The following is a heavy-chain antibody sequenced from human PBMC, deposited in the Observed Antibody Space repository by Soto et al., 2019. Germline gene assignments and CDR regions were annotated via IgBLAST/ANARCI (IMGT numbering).Heavy chain of an antibody. CDR2: TAYDESEK. CDR1: GFTFSSYG. Sequence: GGSQRLSCVASGFTFSSYGMHWVRQAAGKGLEWVAVTAYDESEKYYADSVKGRFTISRDNSRNTLFLQMNSLRAEDTAVYYCAKNDDSFDYWGQGTLVTVSS. V-gene: IGHV3-30*18. CDR3: AKNDDSFDY. J-gene: IGHJ4*02.